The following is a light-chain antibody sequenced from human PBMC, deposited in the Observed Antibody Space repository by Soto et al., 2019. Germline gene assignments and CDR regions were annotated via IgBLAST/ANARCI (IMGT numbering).Light chain of an antibody. CDR3: LQHNSYPWT. CDR1: QGIRNE. V-gene: IGKV1-17*01. Sequence: IQLTQSPSSLSASVGDRVTITCRASQGIRNELGWYQQKPGKAPKRLIYAASSLQSGVPSRFSGSGSGTEFTLTISSLQPEDFATYYCLQHNSYPWTFGQGTKVDIK. J-gene: IGKJ1*01. CDR2: AAS.